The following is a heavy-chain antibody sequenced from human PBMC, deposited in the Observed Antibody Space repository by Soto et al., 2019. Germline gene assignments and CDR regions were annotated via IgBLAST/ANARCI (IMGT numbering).Heavy chain of an antibody. J-gene: IGHJ4*02. CDR1: GYTFSSIG. Sequence: ASVKVSCKTSGYTFSSIGITWVRQAPGQGLGWMGWISPYKGNTYYAQRLQGRVTMSTDTSTSTAYMELRSLRSDDTAVYFCARDLDGSGSYYTNYWGQGTLVTVSS. V-gene: IGHV1-18*01. CDR3: ARDLDGSGSYYTNY. CDR2: ISPYKGNT. D-gene: IGHD3-10*01.